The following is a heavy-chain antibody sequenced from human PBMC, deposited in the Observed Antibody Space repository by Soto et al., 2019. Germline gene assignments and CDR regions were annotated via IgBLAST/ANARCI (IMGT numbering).Heavy chain of an antibody. V-gene: IGHV4-34*01. J-gene: IGHJ6*02. CDR1: GGSFSGYY. CDR3: ARGLDYYDSSGYYGYYYYYYGMDV. Sequence: SETLSLTCAVYGGSFSGYYWSWIRQPPGKGLEWIGEINHSGSTNYNPSLKSRVTISVDTSKNQFSLKLSSVTAADTAVYYCARGLDYYDSSGYYGYYYYYYGMDVWGQGTTVTVSS. D-gene: IGHD3-22*01. CDR2: INHSGST.